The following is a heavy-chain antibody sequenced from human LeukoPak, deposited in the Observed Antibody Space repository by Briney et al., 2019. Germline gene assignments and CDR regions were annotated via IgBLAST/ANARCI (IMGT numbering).Heavy chain of an antibody. CDR1: GGTFSSYA. D-gene: IGHD3-3*01. Sequence: SVKVSCKASGGTFSSYAISWVRQAPGQGREWMGGIIPIFGTANYAQKFQGRVTITADESTSTAYMELSSLRSEDTAVYYCARGGEEHYAFWSGYRNLNWFDPWGQGTLVTVSS. V-gene: IGHV1-69*13. CDR2: IIPIFGTA. CDR3: ARGGEEHYAFWSGYRNLNWFDP. J-gene: IGHJ5*02.